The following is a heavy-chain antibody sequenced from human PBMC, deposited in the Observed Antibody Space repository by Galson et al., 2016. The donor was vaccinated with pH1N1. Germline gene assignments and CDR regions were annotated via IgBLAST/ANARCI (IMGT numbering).Heavy chain of an antibody. Sequence: SVKVSCKASGGTFTIYAINWVRQAPGQGLEWMGGISRMFGAPNYAHHFQDRVTITTDDSTSTAYIELISLRYEATAVYYCARGGSYYDSWGQGTLVTVAS. D-gene: IGHD3-10*01. CDR2: ISRMFGAP. J-gene: IGHJ5*01. CDR3: ARGGSYYDS. V-gene: IGHV1-69*05. CDR1: GGTFTIYA.